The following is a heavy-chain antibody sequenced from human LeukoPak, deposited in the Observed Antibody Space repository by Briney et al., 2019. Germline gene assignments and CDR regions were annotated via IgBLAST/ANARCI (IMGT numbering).Heavy chain of an antibody. CDR1: GYTFTSYG. Sequence: ASVKVSCKASGYTFTSYGISWVRPAPGQGLEWMGWISAYNCNTNYAQKLQGRLTMTTDTSTSTAYMELRSLRPEDTAVYYCAGVGATTSSEFDPWGQGTLVTVSS. D-gene: IGHD1-26*01. CDR3: AGVGATTSSEFDP. V-gene: IGHV1-18*01. CDR2: ISAYNCNT. J-gene: IGHJ5*02.